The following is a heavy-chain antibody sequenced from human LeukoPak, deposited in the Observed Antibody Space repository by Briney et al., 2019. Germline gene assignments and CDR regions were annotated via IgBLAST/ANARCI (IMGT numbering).Heavy chain of an antibody. Sequence: GGSLRLSCAASGFTFSGYDMSWVRQAPGKGLEWVGRIKSKTDGGTTDYAAPVKGRFTISRDDSKNTLYLQMNSLKTEDTAVYYCTTGYVLIRITIFGVVDYFDYWGQGTLVTVSS. CDR3: TTGYVLIRITIFGVVDYFDY. CDR2: IKSKTDGGTT. J-gene: IGHJ4*02. CDR1: GFTFSGYD. V-gene: IGHV3-15*01. D-gene: IGHD3-3*01.